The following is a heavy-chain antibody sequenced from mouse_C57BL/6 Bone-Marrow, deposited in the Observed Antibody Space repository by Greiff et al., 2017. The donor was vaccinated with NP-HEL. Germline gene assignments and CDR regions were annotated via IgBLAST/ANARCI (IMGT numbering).Heavy chain of an antibody. Sequence: QVQLQQPGAELVKPGASVKLSCKASGYTFTSYWMHWVKQRPGQGLEWIGMIHPNSGSTNYNEKSKSKATLTVDKSSSTAYMQLSSLTSEDSAGYYCARGLLWLRRRDYYAMDYWGQGTSVTVSS. CDR1: GYTFTSYW. D-gene: IGHD2-2*01. CDR3: ARGLLWLRRRDYYAMDY. CDR2: IHPNSGST. J-gene: IGHJ4*01. V-gene: IGHV1-64*01.